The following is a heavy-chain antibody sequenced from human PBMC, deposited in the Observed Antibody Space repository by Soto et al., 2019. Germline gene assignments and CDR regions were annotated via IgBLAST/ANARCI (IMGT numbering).Heavy chain of an antibody. V-gene: IGHV3-11*06. J-gene: IGHJ3*02. CDR2: ISSSSSYT. CDR1: GFTFSDYY. CDR3: ASFGLGYCSSTSCYEEGAFDI. D-gene: IGHD2-2*01. Sequence: ESGGGLVKPGGSLRLSCAASGFTFSDYYMSWIRQAPGKGLEWVSYISSSSSYTNYADSVKGRFTISRDNAKNSLYLQMNSLRAEDTAVYYCASFGLGYCSSTSCYEEGAFDIWGQGTMVTVSS.